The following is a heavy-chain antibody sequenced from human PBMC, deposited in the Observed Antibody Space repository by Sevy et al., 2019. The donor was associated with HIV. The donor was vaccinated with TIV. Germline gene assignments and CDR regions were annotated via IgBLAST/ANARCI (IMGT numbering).Heavy chain of an antibody. CDR3: ARSLYVSSSRPFDY. D-gene: IGHD2-2*01. CDR2: IGNT. Sequence: TLSLTCTVSGGSIGTYYWSWIRQSPGKGLEWIGYIGNTNYNPSLKSRVTISVEKSKNQFSLKLNSVTAADTAVYYCARSLYVSSSRPFDYWGHGILVTVSS. J-gene: IGHJ4*01. V-gene: IGHV4-59*01. CDR1: GGSIGTYY.